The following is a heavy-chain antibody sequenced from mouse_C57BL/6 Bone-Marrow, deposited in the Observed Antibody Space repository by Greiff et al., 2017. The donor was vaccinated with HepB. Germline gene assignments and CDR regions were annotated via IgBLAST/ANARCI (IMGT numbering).Heavy chain of an antibody. V-gene: IGHV5-6*01. Sequence: DVHLVESGGDLVKPGGSLKLSCAASGFTFSSYGMSWVRQTPDKRLEWVATISSGGSYTYYPDSVKGRFTISRDNAKNTLYLQMSSLKSEDTAMYYCARLRLYYFDYWGQGTTLTVSS. CDR1: GFTFSSYG. J-gene: IGHJ2*01. CDR2: ISSGGSYT. CDR3: ARLRLYYFDY.